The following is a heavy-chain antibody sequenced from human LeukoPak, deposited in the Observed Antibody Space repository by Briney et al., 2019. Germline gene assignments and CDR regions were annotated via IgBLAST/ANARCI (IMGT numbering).Heavy chain of an antibody. CDR3: ARASPWYSSGWYDY. J-gene: IGHJ4*02. D-gene: IGHD6-19*01. CDR1: GFIFSNYW. CDR2: IKFDGSEK. V-gene: IGHV3-7*03. Sequence: GGSLRLSCAASGFIFSNYWMTWVRQAPGKGLEWVASIKFDGSEKYYADSVKGRFTISRDNSKNTLYLQMNSLRAEDTAVYYCARASPWYSSGWYDYWGQGTLVTVSS.